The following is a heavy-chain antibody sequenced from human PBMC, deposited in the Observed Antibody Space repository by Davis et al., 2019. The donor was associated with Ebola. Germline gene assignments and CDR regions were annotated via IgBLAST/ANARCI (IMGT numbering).Heavy chain of an antibody. CDR2: ISGSDDST. J-gene: IGHJ6*01. Sequence: GESLKISCAASGFTFSSYAMTWVRQAPGKGLEWVSTISGSDDSTYYADSVKGRFTISRDNSKDTLYLQVNSLRAEDTAVYYCARGRQFRGAKSYYYGLDV. D-gene: IGHD3-10*01. V-gene: IGHV3-23*01. CDR3: ARGRQFRGAKSYYYGLDV. CDR1: GFTFSSYA.